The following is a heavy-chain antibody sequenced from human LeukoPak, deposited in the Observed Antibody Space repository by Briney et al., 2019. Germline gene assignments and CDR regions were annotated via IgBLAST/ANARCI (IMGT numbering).Heavy chain of an antibody. CDR2: ISPYNGNT. CDR3: ARGVVVTGFDI. CDR1: GYKFTNYG. Sequence: GASVKVSCKASGYKFTNYGISWVRQAPGQGLEWMGWISPYNGNTIYAQKLQGRVTMTTDTSTSTAYMELRSLRSDDTAVYYCARGVVVTGFDIWGQGTMVTVSS. D-gene: IGHD2-21*02. J-gene: IGHJ3*02. V-gene: IGHV1-18*01.